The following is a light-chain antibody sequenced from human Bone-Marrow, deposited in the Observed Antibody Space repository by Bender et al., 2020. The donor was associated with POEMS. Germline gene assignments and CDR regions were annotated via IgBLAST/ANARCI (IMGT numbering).Light chain of an antibody. V-gene: IGLV3-21*02. CDR1: HIGSKS. Sequence: SYVLTQPPSVSVAPGQTARMTCGGNHIGSKSLHWYQQKPGQAPVLVVYDDRDRPSGIPERFSGSNSGNTATLTISRVEAGDEADYYCQVWDSSSDPRWVFGGGTKLTVL. CDR3: QVWDSSSDPRWV. CDR2: DDR. J-gene: IGLJ3*02.